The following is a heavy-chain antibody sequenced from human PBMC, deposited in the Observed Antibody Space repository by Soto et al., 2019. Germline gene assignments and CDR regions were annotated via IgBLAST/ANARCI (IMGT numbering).Heavy chain of an antibody. V-gene: IGHV3-30-3*01. CDR1: GFTFSSYA. CDR3: ARDLGDGYNPNYFDY. J-gene: IGHJ4*02. Sequence: PGGSLRLSCAASGFTFSSYAMHWVRQAPGKGLEWVAVISYDGSNKYYADSVKGRFTISRDNSKNTLYLQMNSLRAEDTAVYYCARDLGDGYNPNYFDYWGQGTLVTVSS. CDR2: ISYDGSNK. D-gene: IGHD5-12*01.